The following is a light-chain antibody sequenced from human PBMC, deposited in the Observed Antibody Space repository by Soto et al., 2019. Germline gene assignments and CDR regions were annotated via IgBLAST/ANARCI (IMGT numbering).Light chain of an antibody. V-gene: IGKV3D-15*01. Sequence: EIVLTHSPGTLSLSPWEIATLSCRASRTVSTRYLAWYQQKPGQAPRLLISGTSTRATGIPDRISGSGSGTEFSLTISSLQSEDFAVYFCQQYNNWPFSFGQGTRLEIK. CDR3: QQYNNWPFS. CDR2: GTS. J-gene: IGKJ5*01. CDR1: RTVSTRY.